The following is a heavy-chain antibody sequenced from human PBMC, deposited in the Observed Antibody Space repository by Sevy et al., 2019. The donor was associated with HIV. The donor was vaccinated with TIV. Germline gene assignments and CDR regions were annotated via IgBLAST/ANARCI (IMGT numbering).Heavy chain of an antibody. V-gene: IGHV4-39*01. CDR2: IYYSGRT. J-gene: IGHJ4*02. CDR1: GGSISSSSYY. Sequence: SETLSLTCTVSGGSISSSSYYWGWIRQPPGKGVEWIGSIYYSGRTYYNPSLKSRVTISVDTSKNQFSLKLSSVTAADTAVYYCARRLKTSGPYFDYWRQGTLVTVSS. D-gene: IGHD3-16*01. CDR3: ARRLKTSGPYFDY.